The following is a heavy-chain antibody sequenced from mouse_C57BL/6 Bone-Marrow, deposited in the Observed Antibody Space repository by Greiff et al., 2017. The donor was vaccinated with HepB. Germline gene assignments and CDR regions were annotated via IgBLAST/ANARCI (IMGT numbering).Heavy chain of an antibody. V-gene: IGHV1-81*01. Sequence: QVQLKESGAELARPGASVKLSCKASGYTFTSYGISWVKQRTGQGLESIGEIYPRSGNTYYNEKFKGKATLTADKSSSTAYMELRSLTSEDSAVYFCASEDYWGQGTTLTVSS. CDR3: ASEDY. J-gene: IGHJ2*01. CDR1: GYTFTSYG. CDR2: IYPRSGNT.